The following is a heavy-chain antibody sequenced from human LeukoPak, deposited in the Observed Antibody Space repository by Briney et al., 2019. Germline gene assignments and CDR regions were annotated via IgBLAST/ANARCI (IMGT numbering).Heavy chain of an antibody. CDR3: ARAPTYTEPAGNWFDP. D-gene: IGHD2-2*02. CDR2: INPDSGAT. Sequence: ASVKVSCKASGYTFTGYFIHWVRQAPGQGLEWMGWINPDSGATNCAQKFQGRVTLTRDTSISTAYMDLGRLTSDDTAIYYCARAPTYTEPAGNWFDPWGQGTQVTVSS. CDR1: GYTFTGYF. V-gene: IGHV1-2*02. J-gene: IGHJ5*02.